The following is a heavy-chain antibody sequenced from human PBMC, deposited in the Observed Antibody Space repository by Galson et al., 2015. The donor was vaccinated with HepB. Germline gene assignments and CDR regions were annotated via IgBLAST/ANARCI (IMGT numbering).Heavy chain of an antibody. Sequence: SLRLSCAASGFTFSDYSMNWVRQAPGKGLEWVSSISRSSNNRYYADSVKGRFTISKDNAKNSLFLQMDNLRVEDTAVYYCARDPGFRSPPLVYFDYWGQGILVTVSS. V-gene: IGHV3-21*01. J-gene: IGHJ4*02. CDR1: GFTFSDYS. D-gene: IGHD1-26*01. CDR2: ISRSSNNR. CDR3: ARDPGFRSPPLVYFDY.